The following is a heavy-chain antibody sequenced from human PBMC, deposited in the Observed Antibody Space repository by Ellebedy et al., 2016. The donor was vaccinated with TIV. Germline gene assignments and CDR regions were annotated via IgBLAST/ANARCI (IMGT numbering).Heavy chain of an antibody. CDR2: INPSGGST. J-gene: IGHJ5*02. V-gene: IGHV1-46*01. D-gene: IGHD1-26*01. Sequence: AASVKVSCKASGYTFTSYYMHWVRQAPGQGLEWMGIINPSGGSTSYAQKFQGRVTMTRDTSISTAYMELSRLRSDDTAVYYCARETFVGAVNWFDPWGQGTLVTVSS. CDR3: ARETFVGAVNWFDP. CDR1: GYTFTSYY.